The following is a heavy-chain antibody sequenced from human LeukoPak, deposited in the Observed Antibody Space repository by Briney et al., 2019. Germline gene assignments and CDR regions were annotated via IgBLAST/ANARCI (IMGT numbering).Heavy chain of an antibody. V-gene: IGHV3-64D*06. J-gene: IGHJ4*02. D-gene: IGHD3-10*01. Sequence: GGSLRLSCSASGFTFSRYAMHWVRQAPGKGLEYVSAISSNGGSTYYADSVKGRFTISRDNSKNTLYLQMSSLRAEDTAVYYYVKDGAIDVVRGVISPFDYWGQGTLVTVSS. CDR1: GFTFSRYA. CDR3: VKDGAIDVVRGVISPFDY. CDR2: ISSNGGST.